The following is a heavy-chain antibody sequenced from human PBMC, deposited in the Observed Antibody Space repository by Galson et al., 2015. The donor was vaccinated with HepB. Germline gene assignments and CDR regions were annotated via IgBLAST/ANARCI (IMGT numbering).Heavy chain of an antibody. CDR3: ARLQYKYDKYGNRTNWFDP. CDR1: GFTVSDKY. D-gene: IGHD3-22*01. Sequence: SLRLSCAASGFTVSDKYLGWVRQAPGKGLEWVSVIYSGDTTFDADSVKGRFTISRDNSKNTLYLQMNSLRVEDTAVYYCARLQYKYDKYGNRTNWFDPWGQGALVTVSS. CDR2: IYSGDTT. J-gene: IGHJ5*02. V-gene: IGHV3-66*02.